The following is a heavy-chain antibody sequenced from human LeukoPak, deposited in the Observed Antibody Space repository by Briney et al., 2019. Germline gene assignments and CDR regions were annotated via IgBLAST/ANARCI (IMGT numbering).Heavy chain of an antibody. CDR3: ARDQISGRGYSYGHDY. D-gene: IGHD5-18*01. CDR2: ISAYNGNT. CDR1: GYTFTSYG. V-gene: IGHV1-18*01. J-gene: IGHJ4*02. Sequence: ASVKVSCKASGYTFTSYGISWVRQAPGQGLEWMGWISAYNGNTNYAQKLQGRVTITTDTSTSTAYMELRSLRSDDTAVYYCARDQISGRGYSYGHDYWGQGTLVTVSS.